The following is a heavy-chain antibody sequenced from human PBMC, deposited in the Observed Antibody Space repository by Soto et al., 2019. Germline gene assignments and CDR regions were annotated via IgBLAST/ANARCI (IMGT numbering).Heavy chain of an antibody. CDR1: GGSFSGYY. CDR2: INHSGST. Sequence: SETLSLTCAVYGGSFSGYYWSWIRQPPGKGLEWIGEINHSGSTNYNPSLKSRVTISVDTSKNQFSLKLSSVTAADTAVYYCAPRLRRPSGWFDPWGQGTLVTVSS. D-gene: IGHD6-25*01. V-gene: IGHV4-34*01. J-gene: IGHJ5*02. CDR3: APRLRRPSGWFDP.